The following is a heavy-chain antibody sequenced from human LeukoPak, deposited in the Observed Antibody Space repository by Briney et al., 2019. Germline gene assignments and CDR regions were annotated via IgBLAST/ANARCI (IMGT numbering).Heavy chain of an antibody. V-gene: IGHV4-34*01. J-gene: IGHJ2*01. CDR3: ARSYYKVWYFDL. Sequence: PETLSLTCAVYGGSFRGFYRSWIRQPPGKGLEGIGEINHSGSTNYNPSLKSRVTISVDTSKNQFSLKLSSVTAADTAAYYCARSYYKVWYFDLWGRGTLVTVSS. CDR2: INHSGST. CDR1: GGSFRGFY. D-gene: IGHD3-10*01.